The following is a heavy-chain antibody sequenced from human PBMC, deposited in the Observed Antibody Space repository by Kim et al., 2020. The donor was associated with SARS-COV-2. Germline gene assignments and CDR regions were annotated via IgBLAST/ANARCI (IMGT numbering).Heavy chain of an antibody. CDR3: AKVNYLSEYDYIWGSYRWGEGAFDI. J-gene: IGHJ3*02. Sequence: GGSLRLSCAASGFTFSSYAMSWVRQAPGKGLEWVSAISGSGGSTYYADSVKGRFTISRDNSKNTLYLQMNSLRAEDTAVYYCAKVNYLSEYDYIWGSYRWGEGAFDIWGQGTMVTVSS. CDR1: GFTFSSYA. CDR2: ISGSGGST. D-gene: IGHD3-16*02. V-gene: IGHV3-23*01.